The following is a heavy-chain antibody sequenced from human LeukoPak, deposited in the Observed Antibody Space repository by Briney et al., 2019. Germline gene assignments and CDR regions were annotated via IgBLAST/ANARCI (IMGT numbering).Heavy chain of an antibody. V-gene: IGHV1-46*01. CDR3: ARDSYGPDY. J-gene: IGHJ4*02. CDR2: ITPSDGST. D-gene: IGHD5-18*01. Sequence: GASVKVSCMASGYTFSSYHVHWVRQASGQGLEWMGKITPSDGSTTYAQNFQDRVIMTRDTSSSTVYMQLSSLRSEDTAVYYCARDSYGPDYWGQGTLVTVSS. CDR1: GYTFSSYH.